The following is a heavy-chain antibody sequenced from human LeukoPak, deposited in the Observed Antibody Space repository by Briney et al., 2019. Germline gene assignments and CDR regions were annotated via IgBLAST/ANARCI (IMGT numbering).Heavy chain of an antibody. CDR2: ISSSSSYI. Sequence: GGSLRLSCAGSGFTFSSHAMSWVRQAPGKGLEWVSSISSSSSYIYYADSVKGRFTISRDNAKNSLYLQMNSLRAEDTAVYYCARGYGSGSYWHYYYYMDVWGKGTTVTVSS. J-gene: IGHJ6*03. D-gene: IGHD3-10*01. CDR3: ARGYGSGSYWHYYYYMDV. CDR1: GFTFSSHA. V-gene: IGHV3-21*01.